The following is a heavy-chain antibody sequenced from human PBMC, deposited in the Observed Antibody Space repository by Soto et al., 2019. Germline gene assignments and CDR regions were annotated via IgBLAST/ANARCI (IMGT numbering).Heavy chain of an antibody. V-gene: IGHV3-30-3*01. CDR1: GFTFSSYA. Sequence: GGSLRLSCAASGFTFSSYAMHWVRQAPGKGLEWVAVISYDGSNKYYADSVKGRFTISRDNSKNTLYLQMNSLRAEDTAVYYCARDRGNYYDSSGYYGLWGQGTLVTVSS. D-gene: IGHD3-22*01. CDR3: ARDRGNYYDSSGYYGL. J-gene: IGHJ4*02. CDR2: ISYDGSNK.